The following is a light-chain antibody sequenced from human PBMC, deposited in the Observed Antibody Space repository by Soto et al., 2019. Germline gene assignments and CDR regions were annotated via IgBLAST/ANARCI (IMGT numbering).Light chain of an antibody. J-gene: IGKJ3*01. Sequence: EIVLTQSPGTLSLSPGERATLSCRASQSINNRYLDWYQQKPGQAPRLLIYAASSRATGIPDRFSGSGSGTYFTLTISRLEPEDFAVYYCQQFGSSPGFTFGPGTKVDIK. CDR2: AAS. CDR1: QSINNRY. CDR3: QQFGSSPGFT. V-gene: IGKV3-20*01.